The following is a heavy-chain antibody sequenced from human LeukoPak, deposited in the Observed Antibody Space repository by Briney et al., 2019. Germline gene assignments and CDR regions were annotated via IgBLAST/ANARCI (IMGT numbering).Heavy chain of an antibody. D-gene: IGHD6-25*01. CDR3: ARAKAAAGPFDY. CDR2: ISYDGSNK. J-gene: IGHJ4*02. V-gene: IGHV3-30-3*01. Sequence: GGSLRLSCAASGFTFSNYAMHWVRQAPGKGLEWVAVISYDGSNKYYADSVKGRFTISRDNSKNTLYLQMNSLRAEDTAVYYCARAKAAAGPFDYWGQGTLVTVSS. CDR1: GFTFSNYA.